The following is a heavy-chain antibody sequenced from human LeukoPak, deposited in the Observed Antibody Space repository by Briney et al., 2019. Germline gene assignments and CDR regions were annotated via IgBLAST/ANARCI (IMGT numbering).Heavy chain of an antibody. V-gene: IGHV3-20*04. CDR2: INWNGGST. D-gene: IGHD1-26*01. J-gene: IGHJ3*02. Sequence: GGSLRLSCAASGFTFNDYGMSWVRQAPRKGLEWVSGINWNGGSTGYADSVKGRFTISRDNAKNSLYLQMNSLRAEDTAVYYCARVESWEHSGSSQDAFDIWGQGTMVTVSS. CDR1: GFTFNDYG. CDR3: ARVESWEHSGSSQDAFDI.